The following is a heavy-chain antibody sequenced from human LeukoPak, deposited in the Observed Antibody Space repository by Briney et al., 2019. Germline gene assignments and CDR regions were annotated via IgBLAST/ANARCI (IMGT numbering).Heavy chain of an antibody. CDR2: ISSSSSYI. CDR3: AKGPNWNYIDAFDI. J-gene: IGHJ3*02. D-gene: IGHD1-7*01. CDR1: GFTFDDYA. V-gene: IGHV3-21*04. Sequence: GRSLRLSCAASGFTFDDYAMHWVRQAPGKGLEWVSSISSSSSYIYYADSVKGRFTISRDNSKNTLYLQMNSLRAEGTAVYYCAKGPNWNYIDAFDIWGQGTMVTVSS.